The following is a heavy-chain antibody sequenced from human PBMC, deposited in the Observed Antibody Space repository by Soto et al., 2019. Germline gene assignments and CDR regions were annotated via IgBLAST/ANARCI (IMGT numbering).Heavy chain of an antibody. V-gene: IGHV1-18*01. CDR1: HYSFARYG. J-gene: IGHJ6*02. Sequence: GASVKVSCKASHYSFARYGISWVRQAPGQGLEWMGWISTYTGNTKYAQKFQGRVTMTTDTPTSTAYMNLRSLTSDDTAVYYCAREGYCSSGSCALYSHDFFGMDVWGQGTTVTVSS. CDR2: ISTYTGNT. CDR3: AREGYCSSGSCALYSHDFFGMDV. D-gene: IGHD2-15*01.